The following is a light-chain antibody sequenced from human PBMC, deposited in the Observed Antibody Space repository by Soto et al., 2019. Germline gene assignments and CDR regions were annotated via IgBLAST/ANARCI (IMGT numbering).Light chain of an antibody. Sequence: EILMTQAPATLSVALGERATLSCRASQSVSSNLAWYQQKPGQAPRLLIYDASSRATGIPDRFSGSGSGTDFTLTISRLEPEDFAVYCCQQYGSSRTWTFGQGTKVDIK. J-gene: IGKJ1*01. V-gene: IGKV3-20*01. CDR1: QSVSSN. CDR3: QQYGSSRTWT. CDR2: DAS.